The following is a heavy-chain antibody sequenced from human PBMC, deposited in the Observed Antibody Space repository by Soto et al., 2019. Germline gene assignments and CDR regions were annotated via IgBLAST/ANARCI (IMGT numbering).Heavy chain of an antibody. D-gene: IGHD3-10*01. V-gene: IGHV1-18*01. CDR3: ARDNGFGESDV. Sequence: ASVKVSCKASGYTFTNYGISWVRQAPGQGLEWMGWINAYNGNTKSAQKLQGRVTMTTDTSTSTAYMELRSLRSDDTAVYYCARDNGFGESDVWGQGTTVTVSS. J-gene: IGHJ6*02. CDR1: GYTFTNYG. CDR2: INAYNGNT.